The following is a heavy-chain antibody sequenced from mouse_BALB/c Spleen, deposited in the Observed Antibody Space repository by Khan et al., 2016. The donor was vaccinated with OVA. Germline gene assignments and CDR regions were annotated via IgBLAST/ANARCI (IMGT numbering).Heavy chain of an antibody. J-gene: IGHJ3*01. V-gene: IGHV1-5*01. CDR1: GYSFTSYW. CDR3: TDGNYVGWFAY. Sequence: VQLQQSGTVLARPGASVKMSCKASGYSFTSYWMHWVKQRPGQGLEWIGAIYPGNSDTSYNQKFKGKAKLTAVTSARTSYMELSRLTHEDSAVYYCTDGNYVGWFAYWGQGTLVTVSA. CDR2: IYPGNSDT. D-gene: IGHD2-1*01.